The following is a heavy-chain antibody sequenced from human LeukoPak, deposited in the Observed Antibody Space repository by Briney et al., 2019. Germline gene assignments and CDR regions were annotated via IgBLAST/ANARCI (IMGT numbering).Heavy chain of an antibody. CDR1: GFTFNNRY. CDR2: INQDGSDT. CDR3: ARDRFGGSCYES. J-gene: IGHJ5*02. V-gene: IGHV3-7*04. D-gene: IGHD3-10*01. Sequence: GGSLRLSCTASGFTFNNRYMTWVRQAPGKGLEWVANINQDGSDTFYVDSVKGRFTISRDNAKNSLYLQMNDVRAEDTAVYFCARDRFGGSCYESWGQGTLVTVTS.